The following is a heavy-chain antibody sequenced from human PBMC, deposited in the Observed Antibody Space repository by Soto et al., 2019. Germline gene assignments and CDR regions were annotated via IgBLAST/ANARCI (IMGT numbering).Heavy chain of an antibody. CDR2: IDHDGPT. J-gene: IGHJ4*02. CDR3: VRDRHGEY. CDR1: GFTFSNYW. Sequence: EVQLVESGGGLVQPGGSLRLSCAGSGFTFSNYWMHWVRQAPGKGLEWVSRIDHDGPTDYADSVRARFTISRDNAENTLYLQMNSLRPEDTAVYYCVRDRHGEYWGQGTLVTVSS. V-gene: IGHV3-74*01.